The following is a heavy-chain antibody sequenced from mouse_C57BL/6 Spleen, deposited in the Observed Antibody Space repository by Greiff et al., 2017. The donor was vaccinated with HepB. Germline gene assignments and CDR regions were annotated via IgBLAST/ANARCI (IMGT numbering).Heavy chain of an antibody. J-gene: IGHJ2*01. CDR3: AIKRGLYYGYALDF. CDR1: GYTFTSYW. Sequence: QVQLQQPGAELVKPGASVKVSCKASGYTFTSYWMHWVKQRPGQGLEWIGRIHPSDSDTNYNQKFKGKATLPVDKSSSTAYMQLSSLTSEDSAVYDCAIKRGLYYGYALDFGGQGTTLTVSS. CDR2: IHPSDSDT. V-gene: IGHV1-74*01. D-gene: IGHD2-2*01.